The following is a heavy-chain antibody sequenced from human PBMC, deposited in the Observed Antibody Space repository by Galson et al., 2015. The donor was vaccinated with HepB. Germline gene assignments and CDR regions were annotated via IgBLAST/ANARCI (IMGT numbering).Heavy chain of an antibody. J-gene: IGHJ4*02. Sequence: QSGAEVKKPGESLRISCKGSGYTFTAFWISWVRQIPGKGLEWMGRIDPSDPYTDYSPFFQGHVSMYVDKSTTTAYQQWSSLKVSDTAMYYCASRHSYFRSGTWYNVADYWGQGTLVSVSS. CDR2: IDPSDPYT. D-gene: IGHD3-10*01. CDR3: ASRHSYFRSGTWYNVADY. CDR1: GYTFTAFW. V-gene: IGHV5-10-1*01.